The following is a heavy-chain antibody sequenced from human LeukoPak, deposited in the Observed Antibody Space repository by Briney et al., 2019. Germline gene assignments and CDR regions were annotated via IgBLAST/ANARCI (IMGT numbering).Heavy chain of an antibody. CDR2: INHSGST. Sequence: SETLSLTCAVYGGSFSGYYWSWIRQPPGKGLEWIGEINHSGSTNYNPSLKSRVTISVDTSKDQFSLKLSSVTAADTAVYYCARGIPGRSIDYWGQGTLVTVSS. V-gene: IGHV4-34*01. D-gene: IGHD3-16*02. CDR1: GGSFSGYY. CDR3: ARGIPGRSIDY. J-gene: IGHJ4*02.